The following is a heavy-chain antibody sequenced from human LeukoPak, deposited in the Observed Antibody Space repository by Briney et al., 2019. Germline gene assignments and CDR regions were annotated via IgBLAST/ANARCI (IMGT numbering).Heavy chain of an antibody. J-gene: IGHJ3*01. V-gene: IGHV5-51*01. D-gene: IGHD1-26*01. CDR3: ARQPHRAGGPLRSFDV. CDR1: GYSFTSYW. Sequence: GESLKISCKGSGYSFTSYWIGWVRQMPGKGLEWMGLIYPGDSDTRYGPSFQGQVTISADRSISTAYLQWNSLKASDTAIYFCARQPHRAGGPLRSFDVWGQGTMVTVSP. CDR2: IYPGDSDT.